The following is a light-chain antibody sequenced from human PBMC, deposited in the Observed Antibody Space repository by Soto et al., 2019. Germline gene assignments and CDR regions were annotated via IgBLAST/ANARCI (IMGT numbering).Light chain of an antibody. V-gene: IGKV3-15*01. CDR2: GAS. J-gene: IGKJ5*01. Sequence: EIVMTQSPATLSVSPGERATLSCRASQSVSSNFAWYQQKPGQAPRLLIYGASTRATGIPARFSGSGSGTEVTLTISSLQSEDFAVYYCQQYNNWPPLTFGQGTRLEIK. CDR3: QQYNNWPPLT. CDR1: QSVSSN.